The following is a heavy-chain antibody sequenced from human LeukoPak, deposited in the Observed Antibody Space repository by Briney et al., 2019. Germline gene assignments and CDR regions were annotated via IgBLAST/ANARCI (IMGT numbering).Heavy chain of an antibody. J-gene: IGHJ4*02. V-gene: IGHV3-49*04. D-gene: IGHD3-22*01. Sequence: GGSLRLSCTASGFTFGDYAMSWVRQAPGKGLEWVGFVNIQAFGGTTEYAASVRGRFTISRDDSKSIAYLQMNSLKTEDTAVYYCTRVRKNKTYYYDSSGHYFEYWGQGALVTVSS. CDR2: VNIQAFGGTT. CDR3: TRVRKNKTYYYDSSGHYFEY. CDR1: GFTFGDYA.